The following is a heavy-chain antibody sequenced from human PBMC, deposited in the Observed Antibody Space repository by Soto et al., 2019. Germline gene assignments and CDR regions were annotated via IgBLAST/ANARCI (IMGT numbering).Heavy chain of an antibody. CDR3: ARETEAGREFEQ. J-gene: IGHJ4*02. Sequence: GGSLRLSCAASGFTFSSYSMNWVRQAPGKGLEWVAVISYDGSNKYYADSVKGRFTISRDNSKNMLYLQMNSLRAEDTSVYYCARETEAGREFEQWGQGTLVTVSS. CDR2: ISYDGSNK. CDR1: GFTFSSYS. V-gene: IGHV3-30-3*01. D-gene: IGHD6-13*01.